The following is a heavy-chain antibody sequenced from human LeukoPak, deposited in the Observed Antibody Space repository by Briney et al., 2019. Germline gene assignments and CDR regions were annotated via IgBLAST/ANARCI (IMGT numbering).Heavy chain of an antibody. CDR3: ARANGVPEYGMDV. V-gene: IGHV4-34*01. Sequence: GSLRLSCAASGFTFSNAWMSWVRQAPGKGLEWIGEINHSGSTNYNPSLKSRVTISVDTSKNQFSLKLSSVTAADTAVYYCARANGVPEYGMDVWGQGTTVTVSS. J-gene: IGHJ6*02. D-gene: IGHD4-17*01. CDR1: GFTFSNAW. CDR2: INHSGST.